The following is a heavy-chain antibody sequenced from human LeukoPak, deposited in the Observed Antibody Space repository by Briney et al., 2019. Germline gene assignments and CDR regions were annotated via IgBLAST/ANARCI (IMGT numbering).Heavy chain of an antibody. J-gene: IGHJ6*03. Sequence: GGSLRLSCTASGFTFGDYAMSWVRQAPGKGLEWVGFIRSKAYGGTTEYAASVKGRFTISRDDSKSIAYLQMNSLKTEDTAVYYCTADYYGSGSYYWYYYYMDVWGKGTTVTISS. CDR1: GFTFGDYA. CDR2: IRSKAYGGTT. CDR3: TADYYGSGSYYWYYYYMDV. D-gene: IGHD3-10*01. V-gene: IGHV3-49*04.